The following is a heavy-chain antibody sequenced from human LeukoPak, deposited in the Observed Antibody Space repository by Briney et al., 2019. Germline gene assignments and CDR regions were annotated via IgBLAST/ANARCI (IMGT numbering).Heavy chain of an antibody. CDR3: AREIGDCGGDCYLGAFDI. J-gene: IGHJ3*02. CDR1: GGTFSSYT. Sequence: SVKVSCKASGGTFSSYTISWVRQAPRQGLEWMGRIIPILGIANYAQKFQGRVTITADKSTSTAYMELSSLRSEDTAVYYCAREIGDCGGDCYLGAFDIWGQGTMVTVSS. CDR2: IIPILGIA. D-gene: IGHD2-21*01. V-gene: IGHV1-69*04.